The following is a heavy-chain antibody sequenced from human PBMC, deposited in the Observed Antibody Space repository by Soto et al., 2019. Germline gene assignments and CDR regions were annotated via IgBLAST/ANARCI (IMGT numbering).Heavy chain of an antibody. CDR2: IYYSGST. J-gene: IGHJ5*02. CDR1: GGSISSSSYY. Sequence: QLLESGPGLVKPSETLSLTCTVSGGSISSSSYYWGWIRQPPGKGLEWIGSIYYSGSTYYNPSLKSRVTISVDTSKNQFSLKLSSVTAADTAVYYCARNVVVVAASWFDPWGQGTLVTVSS. CDR3: ARNVVVVAASWFDP. D-gene: IGHD2-15*01. V-gene: IGHV4-39*01.